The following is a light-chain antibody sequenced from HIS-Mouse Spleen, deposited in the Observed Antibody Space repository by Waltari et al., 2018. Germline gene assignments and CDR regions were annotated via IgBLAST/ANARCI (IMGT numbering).Light chain of an antibody. V-gene: IGKV1-5*03. CDR1: QSISSW. Sequence: DIQMTQSPSTLSASVGDRVTITCRASQSISSWLAWYQQKPGKAPKLLIYKASSLESGVPSRFSGSGSGTEFTLTFSSLQPDDFATYYCQQYNSYIFTFGPGTKVDIK. CDR2: KAS. CDR3: QQYNSYIFT. J-gene: IGKJ3*01.